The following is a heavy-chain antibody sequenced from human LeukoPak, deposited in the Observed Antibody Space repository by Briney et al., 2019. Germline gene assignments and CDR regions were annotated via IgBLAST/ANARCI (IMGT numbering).Heavy chain of an antibody. D-gene: IGHD2-2*01. CDR2: ISGGGGST. V-gene: IGHV3-23*01. J-gene: IGHJ4*02. CDR3: AKGISTPGY. Sequence: GGSLRLSCAPSGFPFSNYAMSWDRQAPGKGLEWVSGISGGGGSTYYADSVKGRFTISRDNSKNTLDLQMNSLRAGDTAIYYCAKGISTPGYWGQGTLVTVSS. CDR1: GFPFSNYA.